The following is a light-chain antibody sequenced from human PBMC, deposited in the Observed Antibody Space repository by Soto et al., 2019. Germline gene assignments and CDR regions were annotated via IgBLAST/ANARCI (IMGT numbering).Light chain of an antibody. Sequence: EIVLTQSPATLSLSPGERATLSCRASQSVSTYLAWYQQKPGQAPRLLIYDASTRATGIPARFSGSGSGTDFTLTISSLGPEDFAVYYCQQRGNWPRTFGQGTKVEIK. CDR1: QSVSTY. CDR3: QQRGNWPRT. V-gene: IGKV3-11*01. J-gene: IGKJ1*01. CDR2: DAS.